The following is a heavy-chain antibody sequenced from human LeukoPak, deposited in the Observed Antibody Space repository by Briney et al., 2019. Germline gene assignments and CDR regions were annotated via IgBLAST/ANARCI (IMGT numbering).Heavy chain of an antibody. Sequence: SETLSLTCTVSGDSISDGDYYWSWIRQPPGKGLEWLGYIYYSGGTYYNPSLKSRFTISVDTSRNQFSLKLSSVTAADTAVYYCARAWTSAGRFDFWGQGTLVPVSS. CDR2: IYYSGGT. CDR3: ARAWTSAGRFDF. D-gene: IGHD6-13*01. V-gene: IGHV4-30-4*01. CDR1: GDSISDGDYY. J-gene: IGHJ4*02.